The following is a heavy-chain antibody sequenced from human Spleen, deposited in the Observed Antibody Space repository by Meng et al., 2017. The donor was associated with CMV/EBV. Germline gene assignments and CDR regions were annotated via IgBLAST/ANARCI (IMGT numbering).Heavy chain of an antibody. CDR2: IYGGDNST. V-gene: IGHV3-23*03. J-gene: IGHJ5*02. CDR3: AKEGLRFDP. Sequence: GESLKISCAASGFNFSSYEMHWVRQAPGKGLEWVSVIYGGDNSTYYADSVKGRFTISRDNSKNTLYLQMNSLRAEDTAVYYCAKEGLRFDPWGQGTLVTVSS. CDR1: GFNFSSYE.